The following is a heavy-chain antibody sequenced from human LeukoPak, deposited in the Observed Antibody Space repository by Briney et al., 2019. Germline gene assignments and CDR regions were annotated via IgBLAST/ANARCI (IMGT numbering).Heavy chain of an antibody. CDR1: GLTFSSFD. J-gene: IGHJ6*03. CDR3: ARGPPRGKYYYMDV. CDR2: IGTASDT. Sequence: GGSLRLSCAASGLTFSSFDMHWVRQPTGQGLEWVSNIGTASDTYYSGSVEGRFTLSRDNAKKSLYPQMNSLTAGDTAVYYCARGPPRGKYYYMDVWGKGTTVTVSS. V-gene: IGHV3-13*01. D-gene: IGHD1-1*01.